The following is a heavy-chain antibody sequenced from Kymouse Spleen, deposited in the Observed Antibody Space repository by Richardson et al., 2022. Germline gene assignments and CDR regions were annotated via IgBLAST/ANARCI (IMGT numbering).Heavy chain of an antibody. CDR3: ASCITRNAFDY. CDR2: IYYSGST. CDR1: GGSISSSSYY. Sequence: QLQLQESGPGLVKPSETLSLTCTVSGGSISSSSYYWGWIRQPPGKGLEWIGSIYYSGSTYYNPSLKSRVTISVDTSKNQFSLKLSSVTAADTAVYYCASCITRNAFDYWGQGTLVTVSS. V-gene: IGHV4-39*01. J-gene: IGHJ4*02. D-gene: IGHD1-14*01.